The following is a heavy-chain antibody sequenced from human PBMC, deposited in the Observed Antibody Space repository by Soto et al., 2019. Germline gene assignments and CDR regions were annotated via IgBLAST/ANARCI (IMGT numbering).Heavy chain of an antibody. CDR3: TRGYGAGSYFSDY. J-gene: IGHJ4*02. Sequence: EVLLVESGGGLIQRGESLRLSCAASRFTVSSNYMTWVRQAPGKGLEWVAASYSGGNTYYADSVKGRFTVSRDSYKNTLYLQMNSLRVEDTAVYYCTRGYGAGSYFSDYWGQGTLVTVSS. CDR2: SYSGGNT. CDR1: RFTVSSNY. V-gene: IGHV3-53*01. D-gene: IGHD3-10*01.